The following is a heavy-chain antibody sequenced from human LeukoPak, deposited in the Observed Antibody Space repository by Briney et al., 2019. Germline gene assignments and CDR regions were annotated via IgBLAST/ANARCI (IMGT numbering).Heavy chain of an antibody. D-gene: IGHD6-19*01. CDR3: TALYGSGGFDY. V-gene: IGHV3-73*01. Sequence: GGSLKLSCAASGFTFSASTIYWVRQTSGKGLEWVGCIRSKAKSYATSYAASVKGRFIISRDDSENTAYLQMNSLRTEDSAVYYCTALYGSGGFDYWGQGVLVTVSS. CDR2: IRSKAKSYAT. J-gene: IGHJ4*02. CDR1: GFTFSAST.